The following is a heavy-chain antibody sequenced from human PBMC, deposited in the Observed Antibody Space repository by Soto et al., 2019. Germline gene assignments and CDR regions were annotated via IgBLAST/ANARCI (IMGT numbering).Heavy chain of an antibody. D-gene: IGHD3-22*01. J-gene: IGHJ4*02. CDR2: IIPILGIA. CDR1: GGTFSSYT. V-gene: IGHV1-69*02. Sequence: QVQLVQSGAEVKKPGSSVKVSCKASGGTFSSYTISWVRQAPGQGLEWMGRIIPILGIANYAQKFQGRVTITADKSTSTADMELSSLRAEDTAVYYCARDDSSGYYPLDWGQGTLVTVSS. CDR3: ARDDSSGYYPLD.